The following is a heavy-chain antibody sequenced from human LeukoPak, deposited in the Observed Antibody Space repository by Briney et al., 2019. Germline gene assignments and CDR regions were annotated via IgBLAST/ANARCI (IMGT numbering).Heavy chain of an antibody. CDR2: VSGYTGNT. CDR3: ARGEVSASLYYFDF. V-gene: IGHV1-18*01. CDR1: GYSFTTYG. D-gene: IGHD2-2*01. Sequence: ASVKVSCKTSGYSFTTYGVSWVRQAPAQGHEWMGWVSGYTGNTNYAERYQGRVTLTTDTSTSTVYLELTSLRSDDTAVYYCARGEVSASLYYFDFWGQGTLVTVS. J-gene: IGHJ4*02.